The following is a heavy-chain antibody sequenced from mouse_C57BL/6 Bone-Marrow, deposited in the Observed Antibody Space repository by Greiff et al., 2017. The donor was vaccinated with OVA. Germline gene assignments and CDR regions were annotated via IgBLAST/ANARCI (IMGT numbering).Heavy chain of an antibody. D-gene: IGHD2-2*01. CDR3: AREGLRRSLAY. CDR1: GYTFTSYG. V-gene: IGHV1-81*01. J-gene: IGHJ3*01. CDR2: IYPRSGNT. Sequence: QVQLKESGAELARPGASVKLSCKASGYTFTSYGISWVKQRTGQGLEWIGEIYPRSGNTYYNEKFKGKATLTADKSSSTAYMELRSLTSEDSAVYFCAREGLRRSLAYWGQGTLVTVSA.